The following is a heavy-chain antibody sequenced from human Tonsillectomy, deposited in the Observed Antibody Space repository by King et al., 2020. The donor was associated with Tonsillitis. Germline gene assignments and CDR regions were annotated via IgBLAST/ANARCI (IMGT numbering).Heavy chain of an antibody. CDR2: INHSGST. D-gene: IGHD3-10*01. CDR1: GGSFSGYY. V-gene: IGHV4-34*01. CDR3: AREIGFGELAMDY. Sequence: VQLQQWGAGLLKPSETLSLTCAVYGGSFSGYYWSWIRQPPGKGLEWIGEINHSGSTNYNPSLKSRGTISVDTSKNQFSLKLSSVTAADTAVYYCAREIGFGELAMDYWGQGTLVTVSS. J-gene: IGHJ4*02.